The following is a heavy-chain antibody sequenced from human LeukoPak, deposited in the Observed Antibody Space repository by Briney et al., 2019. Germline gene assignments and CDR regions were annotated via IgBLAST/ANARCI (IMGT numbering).Heavy chain of an antibody. CDR3: ARDTGFSMLRGILF. CDR2: INTNTGNP. D-gene: IGHD3-10*01. V-gene: IGHV7-4-1*02. J-gene: IGHJ4*02. Sequence: ASVKVSCKASGYTFTSYGISWVRQAPGQGLEWMGWINTNTGNPTYAQGFTGRFVFSLDTSVSTAYLQISSLKAEDTAVYYCARDTGFSMLRGILFWGQGTLVTVSS. CDR1: GYTFTSYG.